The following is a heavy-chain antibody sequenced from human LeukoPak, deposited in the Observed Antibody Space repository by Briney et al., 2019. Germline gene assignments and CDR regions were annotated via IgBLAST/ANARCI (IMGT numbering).Heavy chain of an antibody. Sequence: ASVKVSCKASGYTFTGYYMHWVRQAPGQGLEWMGWINPNSGGTNYAQKFQGRVTMTRDTSINTVYMDLSSLRSDDTAVYYCARDRMGDCATTSCYLAHWGQGTQVTVSS. CDR1: GYTFTGYY. J-gene: IGHJ4*02. CDR3: ARDRMGDCATTSCYLAH. D-gene: IGHD2-2*01. CDR2: INPNSGGT. V-gene: IGHV1-2*02.